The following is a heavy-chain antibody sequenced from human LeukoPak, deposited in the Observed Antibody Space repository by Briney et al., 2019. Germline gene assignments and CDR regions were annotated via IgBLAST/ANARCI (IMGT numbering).Heavy chain of an antibody. CDR1: GFTFSSYA. Sequence: KSGGSLRLSCAASGFTFSSYAMSWVRQPPGKGLEWIGSISFSGSTYYNPSLKSRVTISVDTSKSQFSLKLSSVTAADTAVYHCARRPLRLGMDVWGQGTTVTVSS. J-gene: IGHJ6*02. V-gene: IGHV4-39*01. CDR2: ISFSGST. D-gene: IGHD3-3*01. CDR3: ARRPLRLGMDV.